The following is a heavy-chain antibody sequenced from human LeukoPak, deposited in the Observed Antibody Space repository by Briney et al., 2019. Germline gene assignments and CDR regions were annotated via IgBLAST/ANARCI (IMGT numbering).Heavy chain of an antibody. J-gene: IGHJ5*02. CDR1: GGSISSYY. D-gene: IGHD3-10*01. Sequence: PSETLSLTCTVSGGSISSYYWSWIRQPPGKGLEWIGYIYYSGSTNYNPSLKSRVTISVDTSKNQFSLKLSSVTAADTAVYYCARLWFGDLNWFDPWGQGTLVTVSS. CDR2: IYYSGST. V-gene: IGHV4-59*08. CDR3: ARLWFGDLNWFDP.